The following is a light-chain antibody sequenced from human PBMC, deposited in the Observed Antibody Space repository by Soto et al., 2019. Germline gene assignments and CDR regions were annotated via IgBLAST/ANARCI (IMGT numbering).Light chain of an antibody. CDR2: DAS. Sequence: DIQMTQSPSTLSASVGDRVTITCRASQSISSWLAWYQQKAGKAPKLLIHDASSLESGVPSRFSGSGSGTEFTLTISSLQPDDVATYYCQQYNSYPWTFGQGT. CDR3: QQYNSYPWT. J-gene: IGKJ1*01. CDR1: QSISSW. V-gene: IGKV1-5*01.